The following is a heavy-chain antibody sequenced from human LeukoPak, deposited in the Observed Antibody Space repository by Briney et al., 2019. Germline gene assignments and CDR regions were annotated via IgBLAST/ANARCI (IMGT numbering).Heavy chain of an antibody. V-gene: IGHV3-30-3*01. CDR3: ARDGPYSSWLAYYYYGMDV. Sequence: GRSLRLSCAASGFTFSSYAMHWVRQAPGKGLEWVAVISYDGSNKYYADSVKGRFTISRDNSKNTLYLQMNSLRAEDTAVYYCARDGPYSSWLAYYYYGMDVWGQGTTVTVSS. CDR2: ISYDGSNK. J-gene: IGHJ6*02. CDR1: GFTFSSYA. D-gene: IGHD6-19*01.